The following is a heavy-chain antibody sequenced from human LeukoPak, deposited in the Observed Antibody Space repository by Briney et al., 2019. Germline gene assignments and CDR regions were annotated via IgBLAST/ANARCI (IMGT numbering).Heavy chain of an antibody. CDR3: AKMEVTTGLAFDI. J-gene: IGHJ3*02. CDR1: GFTFSTYA. V-gene: IGHV3-64*04. CDR2: ISSNGGST. D-gene: IGHD4-17*01. Sequence: TGGSLRLSCSASGFTFSTYAMHWVRQAPGKGLEYVSAISSNGGSTYYADSVKGRFTISRDNSKNTLYLQMNSLRAEDTAVYYCAKMEVTTGLAFDIWGQGTMVTVSS.